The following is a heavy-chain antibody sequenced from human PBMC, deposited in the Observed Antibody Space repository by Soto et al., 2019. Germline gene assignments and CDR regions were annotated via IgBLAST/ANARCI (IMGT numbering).Heavy chain of an antibody. D-gene: IGHD3-22*01. CDR3: ARGVHYYDSTGYFSDGGYNFDY. CDR1: GASVSSGTNY. CDR2: ISHCGNT. J-gene: IGHJ4*02. Sequence: SETLSLTCSVSGASVSSGTNYWSWIRQHPGKGLEWIGYISHCGNTYYNPSLSSRLTISVDTSQNQFSLKLSSVTAADTAVYYCARGVHYYDSTGYFSDGGYNFDYWGQGTLVTVSS. V-gene: IGHV4-31*03.